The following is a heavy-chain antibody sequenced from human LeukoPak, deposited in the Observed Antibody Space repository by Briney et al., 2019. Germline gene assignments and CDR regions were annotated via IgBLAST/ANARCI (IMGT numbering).Heavy chain of an antibody. J-gene: IGHJ4*02. CDR3: ATLVRGTVDY. CDR2: IYSGGST. CDR1: GFTVSSNY. D-gene: IGHD3-10*02. V-gene: IGHV3-66*01. Sequence: GGSLRLSCAASGFTVSSNYMSWVRQAPGKGLEWVSVIYSGGSTYYADSVKGRFTISRDNSKNTLYPQMNSLRAEDTAVYYCATLVRGTVDYWGQGTLVTVSS.